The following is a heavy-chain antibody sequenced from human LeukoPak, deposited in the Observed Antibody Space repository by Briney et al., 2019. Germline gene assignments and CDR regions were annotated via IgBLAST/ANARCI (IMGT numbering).Heavy chain of an antibody. CDR2: MNPNSGNT. CDR3: ARGRHYGSGFFFDY. V-gene: IGHV1-8*01. J-gene: IGHJ4*02. Sequence: ASVTVSCKASGYTFTSYDINWVRQATGQGLEWMGWMNPNSGNTGYAQKFQGRVTMTRNTSISTAYMELSSLRSEDTAVYYCARGRHYGSGFFFDYWGQGTLVTVSS. CDR1: GYTFTSYD. D-gene: IGHD3-10*01.